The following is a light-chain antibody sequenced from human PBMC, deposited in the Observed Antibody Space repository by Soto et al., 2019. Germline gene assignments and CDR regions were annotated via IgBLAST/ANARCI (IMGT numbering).Light chain of an antibody. Sequence: EIVLTQSPGTLSLSPGERATLSCRASQSVSSSYLAWYQQKPGQAPRLLIYGASSRATGLPDRFSGRGSGTGFTLTTSRLEAEDFAVYYCQQYGSSPPGTFGQGTKVEIK. V-gene: IGKV3-20*01. CDR1: QSVSSSY. CDR2: GAS. CDR3: QQYGSSPPGT. J-gene: IGKJ1*01.